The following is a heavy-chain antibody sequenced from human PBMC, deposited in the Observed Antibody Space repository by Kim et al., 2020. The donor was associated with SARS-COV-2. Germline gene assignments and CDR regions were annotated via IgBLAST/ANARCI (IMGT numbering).Heavy chain of an antibody. CDR1: GFTFNGYG. V-gene: IGHV3-30*18. Sequence: GGSLRLSCAASGFTFNGYGMHWVRQAPGKGLEWVAVIIHDGSQKFYTDSVKGRFTISRDKSKNTLSLKRNRLRAEDTAVYYCGKGDHWLGPWHSWGQGTLVTVSS. D-gene: IGHD6-19*01. J-gene: IGHJ4*02. CDR3: GKGDHWLGPWHS. CDR2: IIHDGSQK.